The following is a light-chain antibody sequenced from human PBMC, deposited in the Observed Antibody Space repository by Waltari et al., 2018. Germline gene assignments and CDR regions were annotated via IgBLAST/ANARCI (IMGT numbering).Light chain of an antibody. CDR1: SGSVSPSQY. CDR2: NTN. J-gene: IGLJ1*01. CDR3: SLYMGSGIYI. V-gene: IGLV8-61*01. Sequence: TVVTKEPSLSVSPGGTVTLTCGLNSGSVSPSQYPSWYQQIPGQTPRMFIYNTNSRPSGVPGRFSGSILGNKAALTITGAQADDESDYHCSLYMGSGIYIFGSGTRLTVL.